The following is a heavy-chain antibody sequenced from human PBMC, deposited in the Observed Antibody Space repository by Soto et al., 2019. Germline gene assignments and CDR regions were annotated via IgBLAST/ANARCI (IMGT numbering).Heavy chain of an antibody. V-gene: IGHV1-18*01. CDR1: GYTFTNFG. CDR3: ARHNPARGGAFDI. CDR2: ISAYNGNT. D-gene: IGHD1-1*01. J-gene: IGHJ3*02. Sequence: ASVKVSCKASGYTFTNFGISWVRQAPGQGLEWMGWISAYNGNTNYAQNFQGRVTMTTDTSTSTAYMELRSLRSDDTAVYYCARHNPARGGAFDIWGQGTMVTVSS.